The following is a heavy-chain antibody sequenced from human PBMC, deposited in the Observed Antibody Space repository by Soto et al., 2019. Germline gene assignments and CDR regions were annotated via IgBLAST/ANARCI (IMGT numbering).Heavy chain of an antibody. J-gene: IGHJ6*02. CDR1: GAAISNYY. V-gene: IGHV4-59*04. Sequence: QVQLQESGPGLVKPSETLSLNCTVSGAAISNYYWHWIRQPPGKGLEWLGNIHYSGSTDYHPSFKSRVTVSVDTSKNQFSLKLSSVTAADTAIYYCAGNYDVLTGRGDLDVWGQGTTVTVSS. D-gene: IGHD3-9*01. CDR2: IHYSGST. CDR3: AGNYDVLTGRGDLDV.